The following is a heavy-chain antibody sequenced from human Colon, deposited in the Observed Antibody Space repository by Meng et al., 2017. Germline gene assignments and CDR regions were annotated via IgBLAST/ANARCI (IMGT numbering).Heavy chain of an antibody. J-gene: IGHJ4*02. D-gene: IGHD2-21*01. CDR1: GGSNISGGYY. V-gene: IGHV4-31*02. CDR3: ARAGLHSYYFDF. CDR2: ISNSGSA. Sequence: QGQVQEAGPGLGKPSQTLSLICSVSGGSNISGGYYWSWIWQHTQKGLEWIGYISNSGSAYYNPSLKSRVSISVDTSKNQFSLKMDTVTAADTALYYCARAGLHSYYFDFWGQGTLVTVSS.